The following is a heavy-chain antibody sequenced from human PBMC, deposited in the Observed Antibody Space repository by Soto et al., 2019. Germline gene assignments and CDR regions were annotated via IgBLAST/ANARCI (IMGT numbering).Heavy chain of an antibody. V-gene: IGHV3-15*01. CDR2: IKSIYNGGTI. CDR3: ATGQYFDF. J-gene: IGHJ4*02. Sequence: GGSLRLSCVGSGFTFSNAWMSWVRQAPGKGLEWVGRIKSIYNGGTIEYAAPVKGRFIITRDDSRATVFLQMNSLKTEDTAVYYCATGQYFDFWGQGXQVTVSS. CDR1: GFTFSNAW.